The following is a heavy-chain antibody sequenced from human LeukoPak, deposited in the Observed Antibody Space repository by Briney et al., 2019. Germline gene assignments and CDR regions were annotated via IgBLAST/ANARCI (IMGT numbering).Heavy chain of an antibody. Sequence: ASAKVSSKASGYTFTSYAMHWVRQAPGQRLEWMGWINAGNGNTKYSQKFQGRVTITADESTSTAYMELSSLRSDDTAVYYCARGVAAASLVDYWGQGTLVTVST. CDR1: GYTFTSYA. CDR2: INAGNGNT. CDR3: ARGVAAASLVDY. J-gene: IGHJ4*02. V-gene: IGHV1-3*01. D-gene: IGHD6-13*01.